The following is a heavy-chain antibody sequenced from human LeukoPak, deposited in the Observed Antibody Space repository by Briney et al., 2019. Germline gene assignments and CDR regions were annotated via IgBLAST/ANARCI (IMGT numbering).Heavy chain of an antibody. V-gene: IGHV1-24*01. D-gene: IGHD6-6*01. CDR2: FDPEDGET. Sequence: ASVKVSCKVSGYTLTELSMHWVRQAPGKGLEWMGGFDPEDGETIYAQKFQGRVTMTEDTSTDTAYMELSSLRSEDTAVYYCATFGGSSKSDYYYYYMDVWGKGTTVTVS. CDR3: ATFGGSSKSDYYYYYMDV. CDR1: GYTLTELS. J-gene: IGHJ6*03.